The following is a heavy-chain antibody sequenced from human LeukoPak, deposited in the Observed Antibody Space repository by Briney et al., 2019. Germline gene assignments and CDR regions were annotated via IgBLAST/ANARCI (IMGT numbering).Heavy chain of an antibody. V-gene: IGHV1-2*02. Sequence: ASVKVSCKASGYTFTGYYMHWVRQAPGQGLEWMGWINPNSGGTNYAQKFQGRVTMTRDTSISTAYMELSRLRFDDTAVYYCARGGYYDSSGYYADYWGQGTLVTVSS. CDR2: INPNSGGT. J-gene: IGHJ4*02. D-gene: IGHD3-22*01. CDR1: GYTFTGYY. CDR3: ARGGYYDSSGYYADY.